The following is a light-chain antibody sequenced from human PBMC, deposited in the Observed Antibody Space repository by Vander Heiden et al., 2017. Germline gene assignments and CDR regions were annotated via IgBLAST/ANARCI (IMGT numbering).Light chain of an antibody. J-gene: IGLJ2*01. Sequence: SVLTPPPSVSGTPGPGVTFSCPGSDSNIGIGNNHVNWYQHLPGTTPKLLVHSNNQRPSGVPDRFSGSRSGTSASLAISGLQAEDEADYYCESWDDNRNVRLFGGGTRLTVL. CDR1: DSNIGIGNNH. CDR2: SNN. CDR3: ESWDDNRNVRL. V-gene: IGLV1-44*01.